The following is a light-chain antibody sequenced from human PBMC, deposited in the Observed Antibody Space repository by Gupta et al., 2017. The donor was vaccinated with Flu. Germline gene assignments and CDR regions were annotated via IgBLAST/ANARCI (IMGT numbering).Light chain of an antibody. Sequence: SYELTQPPSVSVSPGQTARITCSGDALPKQYAHWYQQKPGQAPVVVRYKDIERPSGIPERCAASSSGTTPMTTTRGVEADDEAYYYCPLEDSRGSEVFGTGTKVTVL. CDR1: ALPKQY. J-gene: IGLJ1*01. CDR3: PLEDSRGSEV. V-gene: IGLV3-25*02. CDR2: KDI.